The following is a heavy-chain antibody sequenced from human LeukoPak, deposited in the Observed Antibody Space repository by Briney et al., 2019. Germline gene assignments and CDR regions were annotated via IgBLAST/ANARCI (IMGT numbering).Heavy chain of an antibody. D-gene: IGHD6-13*01. V-gene: IGHV1-18*04. Sequence: GASVKVSCKASNYTFTSYGISWVRQAPGQGLEWMGWINPYKGNTIYAQKVQDRVTMITDTSTSTAYMELRSLRSDDTAVYYCARGGLQQLVLGYWFDPWGQGTLVTVSS. J-gene: IGHJ5*02. CDR3: ARGGLQQLVLGYWFDP. CDR2: INPYKGNT. CDR1: NYTFTSYG.